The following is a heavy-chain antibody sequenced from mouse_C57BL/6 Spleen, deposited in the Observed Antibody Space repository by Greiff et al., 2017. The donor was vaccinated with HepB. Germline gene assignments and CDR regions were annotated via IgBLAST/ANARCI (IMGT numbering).Heavy chain of an antibody. D-gene: IGHD1-1*01. CDR1: GYTFTSYG. CDR3: AREDYDGRGYFDY. J-gene: IGHJ2*01. CDR2: IYPRSGNT. V-gene: IGHV1-81*01. Sequence: VQLQQSGAELARPGASVKLSCKASGYTFTSYGISWVKQRTGQGLEWIGEIYPRSGNTYYNEKFKGKATLTADKSSSTAYMELRSLTSEDSAVYFCAREDYDGRGYFDYWGQGTTLTVSS.